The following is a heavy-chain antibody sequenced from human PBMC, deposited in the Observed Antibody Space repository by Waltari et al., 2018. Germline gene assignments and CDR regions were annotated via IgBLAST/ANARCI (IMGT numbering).Heavy chain of an antibody. V-gene: IGHV1-2*06. CDR2: SNPNSGGT. CDR3: ARSRTNYYYYGMDV. Sequence: QVQLVQSGAEVKKPGASVKVSCKASGYTFTGYYMHWVRQAPGQGLEWKGRSNPNSGGTNYAQKFQGRVTMTRDTSISTAYMELSRLRSDDTAVYYCARSRTNYYYYGMDVWGQGTTVTVSS. D-gene: IGHD2-2*01. J-gene: IGHJ6*02. CDR1: GYTFTGYY.